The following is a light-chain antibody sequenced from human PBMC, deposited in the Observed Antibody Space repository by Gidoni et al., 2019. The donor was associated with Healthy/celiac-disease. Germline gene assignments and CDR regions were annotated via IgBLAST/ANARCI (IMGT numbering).Light chain of an antibody. V-gene: IGKV3-11*01. CDR1: QSVSSY. CDR2: DAS. Sequence: IVLTPSPATLSLSPGERATLSCRASQSVSSYLAWYQQKPGQAPRLLIYDASNRATGIPARFSGSGSGTDFTLTISSLEPEDFAVYYCQQRSNWPSYTFGQGTKLEIK. J-gene: IGKJ2*01. CDR3: QQRSNWPSYT.